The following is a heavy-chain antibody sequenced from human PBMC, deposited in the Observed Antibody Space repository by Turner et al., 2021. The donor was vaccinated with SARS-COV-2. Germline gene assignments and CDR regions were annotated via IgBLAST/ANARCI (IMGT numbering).Heavy chain of an antibody. V-gene: IGHV1-2*02. CDR2: INTNSGGT. D-gene: IGHD3-22*01. CDR3: ARGGLYYYDSSAYYGDAFDI. J-gene: IGHJ3*02. CDR1: GYTFPGYY. Sequence: QVQLVQSGAEVNNPGPSVKVSCTASGYTFPGYYMHWVRQAPGQGLEWMGWINTNSGGTNYAQKVQGRVTMTRDTSISTAYMELSRLRSDDTAVYYCARGGLYYYDSSAYYGDAFDIWGQGTMVTVSS.